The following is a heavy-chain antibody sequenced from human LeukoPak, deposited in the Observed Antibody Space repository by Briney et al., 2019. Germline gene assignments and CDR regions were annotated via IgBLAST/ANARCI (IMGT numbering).Heavy chain of an antibody. D-gene: IGHD3-10*01. CDR2: ILYDGSNK. CDR3: ARDREVRGVEYGMDV. Sequence: PGRSLRLSCAASGFTLSSYAMHWVRQAPGKGLEWVAVILYDGSNKYYADSVKGRFTISRDNSKNTLYLQMNSLRAEDTAVYYCARDREVRGVEYGMDVWGQGTTVTVSS. J-gene: IGHJ6*02. V-gene: IGHV3-30-3*01. CDR1: GFTLSSYA.